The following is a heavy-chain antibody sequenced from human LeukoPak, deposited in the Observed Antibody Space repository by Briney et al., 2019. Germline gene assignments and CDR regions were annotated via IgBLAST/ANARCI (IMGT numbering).Heavy chain of an antibody. CDR3: ARASPTVGNWFDP. CDR1: GFTFSDYY. V-gene: IGHV3-11*01. CDR2: ISGSGSTI. D-gene: IGHD4-23*01. J-gene: IGHJ5*02. Sequence: GGSLRLSCAASGFTFSDYYMSWIRQAPGKGLEWVSYISGSGSTIYYADSVKGRFTISRDNAKNSLYLQMNSLRAEDTAVYYCARASPTVGNWFDPWGQGTLVTVSS.